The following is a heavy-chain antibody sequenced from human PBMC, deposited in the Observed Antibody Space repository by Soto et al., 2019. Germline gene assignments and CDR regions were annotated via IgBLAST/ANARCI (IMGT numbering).Heavy chain of an antibody. CDR3: ARVPSP. V-gene: IGHV4-30-2*01. CDR2: IYHSGST. Sequence: SETLSLTCAVSGVSISSGGYSWSWIRRPPGKGLEWIGYIYHSGSTYYNPSLKSRVTISVDRSKNQFSLKLSSVTAADTAVYYCARVPSPWGQGTLVTVSS. CDR1: GVSISSGGYS. J-gene: IGHJ5*02.